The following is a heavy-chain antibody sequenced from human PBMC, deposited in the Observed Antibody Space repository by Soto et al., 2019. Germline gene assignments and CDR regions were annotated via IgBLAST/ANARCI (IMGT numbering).Heavy chain of an antibody. D-gene: IGHD6-19*01. CDR2: ISGNGANT. J-gene: IGHJ4*02. Sequence: PGGSLRLSCAASVFTLINYAMTWVRQAPGEGLEWVSTISGNGANTHYADSVKGRFSISRDNSKNTLYIQMNSLRADDTAVYYCAKDYGSSRYFFDYWGQGALVTVS. V-gene: IGHV3-23*01. CDR1: VFTLINYA. CDR3: AKDYGSSRYFFDY.